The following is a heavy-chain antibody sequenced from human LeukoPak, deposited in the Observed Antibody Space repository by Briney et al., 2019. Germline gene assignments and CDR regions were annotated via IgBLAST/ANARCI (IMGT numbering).Heavy chain of an antibody. V-gene: IGHV3-53*01. D-gene: IGHD3-10*01. CDR2: IYSGGAI. J-gene: IGHJ4*02. CDR3: ASDPNNSGSGSFAYY. Sequence: GGSLRLSCAASGFTVTSVYMSWVRQAPGKGLEWVSLIYSGGAIFYADSVKGRFTISRDNSNNMPYLQMNSLRVEDTAVYYCASDPNNSGSGSFAYYWGQGTLVTVSS. CDR1: GFTVTSVY.